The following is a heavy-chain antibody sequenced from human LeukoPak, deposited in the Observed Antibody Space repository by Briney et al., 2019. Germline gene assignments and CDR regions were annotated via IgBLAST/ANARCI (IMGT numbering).Heavy chain of an antibody. J-gene: IGHJ4*02. D-gene: IGHD2-8*01. Sequence: PGGSLRLSCAASGFTFTTYGMNWVRQAPGKGLEWVTYISSSSSAISYADSVKGRFTISRDNARNSLYLQMNSLRAEDTAVYYCVRGHTRLTNWGQGALVTVSS. CDR1: GFTFTTYG. CDR3: VRGHTRLTN. CDR2: ISSSSSAI. V-gene: IGHV3-48*04.